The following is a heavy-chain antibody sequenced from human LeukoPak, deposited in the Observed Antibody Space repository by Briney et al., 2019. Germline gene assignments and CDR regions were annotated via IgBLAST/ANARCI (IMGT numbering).Heavy chain of an antibody. V-gene: IGHV3-48*01. CDR3: AKDRGSSGYYRGDAFDI. Sequence: PGGSLRLSCAASGFTFSSYSMNWVRQAPGKGLEWVSYISSSSSTIYYADSVQGRFTISRDNSKTTLYLQMNSLRAEDTAVYYCAKDRGSSGYYRGDAFDIWGQGTMVTVSS. D-gene: IGHD3-22*01. CDR1: GFTFSSYS. CDR2: ISSSSSTI. J-gene: IGHJ3*02.